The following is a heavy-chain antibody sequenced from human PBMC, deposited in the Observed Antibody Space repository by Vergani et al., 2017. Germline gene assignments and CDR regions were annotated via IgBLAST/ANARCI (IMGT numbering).Heavy chain of an antibody. CDR2: IYYSGST. V-gene: IGHV4-30-4*08. D-gene: IGHD3-22*01. J-gene: IGHJ4*02. Sequence: QVQLQESGPGLVKPSQTLSLTCTVSGGSISSGDYYWSWIRQPPGKGLEWIGYIYYSGSTYYNPSLKSRVTISVDTSKNQFSLKLSSVTAADTAVYYCARGVESYDSSGYWTYYFDYWGQGTLVTVSS. CDR3: ARGVESYDSSGYWTYYFDY. CDR1: GGSISSGDYY.